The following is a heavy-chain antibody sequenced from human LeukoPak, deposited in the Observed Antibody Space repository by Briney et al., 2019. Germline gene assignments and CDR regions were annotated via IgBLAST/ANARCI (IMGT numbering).Heavy chain of an antibody. V-gene: IGHV3-21*01. CDR1: GYTSISYS. CDR2: ISSSSSYI. Sequence: PGGSLRLSCAASGYTSISYSMNWVRQAPGKGLEWVSSISSSSSYIYYADSVQGRFTISRDSAKNSLYMQMNSRRAEDTAVYYCARVPGVTRYFDYWGQGTLVTVSS. D-gene: IGHD4-11*01. CDR3: ARVPGVTRYFDY. J-gene: IGHJ4*02.